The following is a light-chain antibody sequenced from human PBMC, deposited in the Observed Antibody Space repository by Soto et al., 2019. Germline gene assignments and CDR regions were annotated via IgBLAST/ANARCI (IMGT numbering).Light chain of an antibody. CDR3: AAWDDTVRSYV. CDR2: RDN. V-gene: IGLV1-47*01. J-gene: IGLJ1*01. CDR1: ISNIGTNY. Sequence: QPVLTQPPSVSGTPGQRVTISCSGGISNIGTNYVHWFQQLPGTAPKVLSNRDNQRPSGVPDRFSGSKSGTSASLAISGLRSEDEAEYYCAAWDDTVRSYVFGPGTKLTVL.